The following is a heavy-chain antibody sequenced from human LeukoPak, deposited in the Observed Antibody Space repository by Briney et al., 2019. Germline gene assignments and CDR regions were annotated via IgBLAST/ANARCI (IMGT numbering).Heavy chain of an antibody. CDR2: INHSGST. V-gene: IGHV4-34*01. Sequence: LRLSCAASAFSFSDYSMNWIRQPPGKGLEWIGEINHSGSTNYNPSLKSRVTISVDTSKNQFSLKLSSVTAADTAVYYCARGPDWGQGTLVTVSS. CDR3: ARGPD. CDR1: AFSFSDYS. J-gene: IGHJ4*02.